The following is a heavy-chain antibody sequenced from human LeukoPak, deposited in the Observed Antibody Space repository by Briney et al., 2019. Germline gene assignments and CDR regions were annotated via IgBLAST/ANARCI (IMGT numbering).Heavy chain of an antibody. V-gene: IGHV4-34*01. CDR1: GGSFSGYY. Sequence: PSETPSLTCAVYGGSFSGYYWSWIRQPPGKGLEWIGEINHSGSTNYNPSLKSRVTISVDTSKNQFSLKLSSVTAADTAVYYCARGGYHALDYWGQGTLVTVSS. D-gene: IGHD6-25*01. J-gene: IGHJ4*02. CDR3: ARGGYHALDY. CDR2: INHSGST.